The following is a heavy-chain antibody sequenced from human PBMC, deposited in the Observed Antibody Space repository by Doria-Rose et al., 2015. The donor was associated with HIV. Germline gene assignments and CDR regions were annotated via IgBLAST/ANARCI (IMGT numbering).Heavy chain of an antibody. D-gene: IGHD6-13*01. CDR2: IFSEDER. Sequence: QITLKESGPVLVKPTETLTLTCTVSGVSLSSPGMGVSWIRQPPWKALEWLANIFSEDERSYKTSLKSRLTISRGTSKSQVVLTMTDMDPVDTATYYCARIKSSRWYHKYYFDFWGQGALVIVSA. CDR3: ARIKSSRWYHKYYFDF. V-gene: IGHV2-26*01. J-gene: IGHJ4*02. CDR1: GVSLSSPGMG.